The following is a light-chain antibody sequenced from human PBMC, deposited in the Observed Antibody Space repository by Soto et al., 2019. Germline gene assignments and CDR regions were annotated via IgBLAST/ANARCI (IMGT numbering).Light chain of an antibody. CDR2: AAS. CDR1: QGISSY. J-gene: IGKJ1*01. V-gene: IGKV1-9*01. Sequence: IQLTQSPSSLSASVGDRVTITCRASQGISSYLAWYQQKPGKAPKLLIYAASTLQRGVPSRFSGRGSGTDFTLTINSLQPEDFATYYFQQFNSYSGTFGQGTKVEIK. CDR3: QQFNSYSGT.